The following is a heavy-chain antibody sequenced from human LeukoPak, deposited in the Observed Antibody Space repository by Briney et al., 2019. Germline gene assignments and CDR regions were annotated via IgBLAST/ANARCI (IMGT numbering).Heavy chain of an antibody. D-gene: IGHD4-17*01. CDR1: GSNFSTHS. Sequence: GGSLRLSCSASGSNFSTHSMNWVRQAPGRGLEWVAFIGRDSSNIFYGDSVKGRFTISRDNAKKSVFLQMRSLRVEDTAVYYCARDTTVTPGFAPWGQGTLVTVSS. CDR2: IGRDSSNI. J-gene: IGHJ5*02. V-gene: IGHV3-21*01. CDR3: ARDTTVTPGFAP.